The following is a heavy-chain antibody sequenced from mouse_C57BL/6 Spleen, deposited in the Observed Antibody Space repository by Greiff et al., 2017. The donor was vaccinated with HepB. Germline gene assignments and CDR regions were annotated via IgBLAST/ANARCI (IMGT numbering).Heavy chain of an antibody. Sequence: EVKLMESGPGLVKPSQSLSLTCSVTGYSITSGYYWNWIRQFPGNKLEWMGYISYDGSNNYNPSLKNRISITRDTSKNQFFLKLNSVTTEDTATYYCAREGWLLRGALDYWGQGTSVTVSS. CDR1: GYSITSGYY. J-gene: IGHJ4*01. CDR3: AREGWLLRGALDY. CDR2: ISYDGSN. V-gene: IGHV3-6*01. D-gene: IGHD2-3*01.